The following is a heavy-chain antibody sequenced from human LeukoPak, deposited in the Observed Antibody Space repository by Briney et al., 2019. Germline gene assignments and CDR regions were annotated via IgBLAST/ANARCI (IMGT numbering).Heavy chain of an antibody. CDR3: ARGATMVRGVTAWFDP. CDR2: INPSGGST. V-gene: IGHV1-46*01. Sequence: ASVKVSCKASGYTFTGYYVHWVRQAPGQGLEWMGIINPSGGSTSYAQKFQGRVTMTRDTSTSTVYMELSSLRSEDTAVYYCARGATMVRGVTAWFDPWGQGTLVTVSS. CDR1: GYTFTGYY. J-gene: IGHJ5*02. D-gene: IGHD3-10*01.